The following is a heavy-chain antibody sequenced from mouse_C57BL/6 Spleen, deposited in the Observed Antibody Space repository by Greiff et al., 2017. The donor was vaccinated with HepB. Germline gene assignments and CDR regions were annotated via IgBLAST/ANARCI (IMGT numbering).Heavy chain of an antibody. CDR1: GFSFNTYA. D-gene: IGHD2-4*01. CDR2: IRSKSNNYAT. CDR3: VRHAVYYDYDEGAMDY. J-gene: IGHJ4*01. Sequence: EVQGVESGGGLVQPKGSLKLSCAASGFSFNTYAMNWVRQAPGKGLEWVARIRSKSNNYATYYADSVKDRFTISRDDSESMLYLQMNNWKTEDTAIYSSVRHAVYYDYDEGAMDYWGQGTSVTVSS. V-gene: IGHV10-1*01.